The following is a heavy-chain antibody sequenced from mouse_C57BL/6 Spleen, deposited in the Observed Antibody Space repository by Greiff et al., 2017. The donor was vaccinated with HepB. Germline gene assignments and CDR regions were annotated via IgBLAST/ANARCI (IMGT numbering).Heavy chain of an antibody. D-gene: IGHD3-3*01. CDR2: ISSGGSYT. J-gene: IGHJ3*01. V-gene: IGHV5-6*01. CDR3: ARHEGSWFAY. Sequence: EVQLVESGGDLVKPGGSLKLSCAASGFTFSSYGMSWVRQTPDKRLEWVATISSGGSYTYYPDSVKGRFTISRDNAKNTLYLQMSSLKSEDTAMYYWARHEGSWFAYWGQGTLVTVSA. CDR1: GFTFSSYG.